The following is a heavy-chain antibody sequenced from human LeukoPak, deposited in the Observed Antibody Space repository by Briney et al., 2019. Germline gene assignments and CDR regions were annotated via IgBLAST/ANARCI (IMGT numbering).Heavy chain of an antibody. J-gene: IGHJ4*02. V-gene: IGHV4-30-2*01. D-gene: IGHD4-17*01. CDR2: IYHSGST. CDR1: GGSISSGGYS. Sequence: SQTLSLTCAVSGGSISSGGYSWSWIRQPPGKGLKWIRYIYHSGSTYYNPSLRSRVTISVDRSKNQFSLKLSSVTAADTAVYYCARLTTGLYFDYWGQGTLVTVSS. CDR3: ARLTTGLYFDY.